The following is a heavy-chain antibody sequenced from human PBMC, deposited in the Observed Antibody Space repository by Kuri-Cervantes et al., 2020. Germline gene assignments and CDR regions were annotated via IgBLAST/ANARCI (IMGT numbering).Heavy chain of an antibody. CDR2: ISWNSGSI. CDR1: GFTFDDYA. V-gene: IGHV3-9*01. CDR3: ARDLRYHFDY. Sequence: SLRLSCAASGFTFDDYAMHWVRQAPGKGLEWVSGISWNSGSIGYADSVKGRFTISRDNAKNTLYLQMNSLRAEDTAVYYCARDLRYHFDYWGQGTLVTVSS. D-gene: IGHD1-1*01. J-gene: IGHJ4*02.